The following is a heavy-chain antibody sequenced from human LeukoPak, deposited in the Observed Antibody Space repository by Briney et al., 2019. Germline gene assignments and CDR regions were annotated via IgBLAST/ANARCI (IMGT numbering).Heavy chain of an antibody. Sequence: SETLSLTCTVSGGSISSYYWSWIRQPSGKGLEWIGYIYYSGSTNYNPSLKSRVTISVDTSKNQFSLKLSSVTAADTAVYYCARANIAAAGTRYYYYYMDVWGKGTTVTVSS. D-gene: IGHD6-13*01. V-gene: IGHV4-59*01. CDR3: ARANIAAAGTRYYYYYMDV. CDR2: IYYSGST. CDR1: GGSISSYY. J-gene: IGHJ6*03.